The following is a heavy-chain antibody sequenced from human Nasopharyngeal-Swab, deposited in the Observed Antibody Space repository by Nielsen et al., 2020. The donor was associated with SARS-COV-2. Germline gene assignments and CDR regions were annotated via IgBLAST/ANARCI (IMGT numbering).Heavy chain of an antibody. J-gene: IGHJ5*01. Sequence: GSLRLSCTVSGGSISSRGYYWSWIRQPPGKGLEWIGHIFYSGSTTYNPSLRSRVTISVDTSKNQFSLRLSSVTAADTAVYFCARRGNSYGGNWLDSWGLGSLVVVSS. V-gene: IGHV4-61*08. CDR2: IFYSGST. D-gene: IGHD2/OR15-2a*01. CDR3: ARRGNSYGGNWLDS. CDR1: GGSISSRGYY.